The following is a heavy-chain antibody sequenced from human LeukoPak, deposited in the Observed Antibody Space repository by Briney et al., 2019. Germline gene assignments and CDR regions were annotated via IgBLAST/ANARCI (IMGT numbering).Heavy chain of an antibody. CDR1: GFTFSSYS. V-gene: IGHV3-21*01. Sequence: GGSLRLSCAASGFTFSSYSMNWVRQAPGKGLEWVSSISSSSSYIYYADSVKGRFTISRDNAKNSLYLQMNSLRAEDTAVYYCARDRAGGYDVFDYWGQGTLVTVSS. CDR3: ARDRAGGYDVFDY. J-gene: IGHJ4*02. CDR2: ISSSSSYI. D-gene: IGHD5-12*01.